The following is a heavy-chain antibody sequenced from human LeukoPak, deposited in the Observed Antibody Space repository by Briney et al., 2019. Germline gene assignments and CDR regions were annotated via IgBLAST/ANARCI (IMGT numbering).Heavy chain of an antibody. CDR2: ISWNSGSI. CDR1: GFTFDDYA. V-gene: IGHV3-9*01. D-gene: IGHD3-22*01. CDR3: AKDMNYYESGYDY. Sequence: GGSLRLSCAASGFTFDDYAMHWVRQAPGKGLEWVSGISWNSGSIGYADSVKGRFTISRDNAKNSLYLQMNSLRAEDTALYYCAKDMNYYESGYDYWGQGTLVTVSS. J-gene: IGHJ4*02.